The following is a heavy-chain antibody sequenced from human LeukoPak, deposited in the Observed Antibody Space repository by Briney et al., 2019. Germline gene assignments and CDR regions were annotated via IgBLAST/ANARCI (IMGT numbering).Heavy chain of an antibody. V-gene: IGHV4-34*01. J-gene: IGHJ4*02. CDR3: ARGRGDYVWGSYRYFDY. Sequence: SETLSLTCAVYGGSLSGYYWSWIRQPPGKGLEWIGEINHSGSTNYNPSLKSRVTISVDTSKNQFSLKLSSVTAADTAVYYCARGRGDYVWGSYRYFDYWGQGTLVTVSS. CDR2: INHSGST. D-gene: IGHD3-16*02. CDR1: GGSLSGYY.